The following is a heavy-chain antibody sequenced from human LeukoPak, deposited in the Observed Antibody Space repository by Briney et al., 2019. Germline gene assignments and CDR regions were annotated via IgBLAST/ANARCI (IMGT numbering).Heavy chain of an antibody. Sequence: SETLSLTCAVYGGSFSGYYWSWIRQPPGKGWEWIGEINHSGSTNYNPSLKSRVTISVDTSKNQFSLKLSSVTAAATAVYYFARYSRPAATLDYWGQGTLVTVSS. CDR2: INHSGST. CDR1: GGSFSGYY. D-gene: IGHD2-2*01. J-gene: IGHJ4*02. CDR3: ARYSRPAATLDY. V-gene: IGHV4-34*01.